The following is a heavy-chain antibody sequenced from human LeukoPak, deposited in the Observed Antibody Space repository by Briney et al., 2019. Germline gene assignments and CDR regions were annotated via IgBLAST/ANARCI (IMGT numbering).Heavy chain of an antibody. V-gene: IGHV3-7*01. CDR2: IKQDGSEK. D-gene: IGHD6-13*01. CDR3: ARDFPPSSSHMV. J-gene: IGHJ4*02. CDR1: GITFSTYW. Sequence: PGGSLRLSCAPSGITFSTYWMSWVRQAPGKGLEWVANIKQDGSEKYYVDSVKGRFTISRDNAKNSLYLQMNSLRAEDTAVYYCARDFPPSSSHMVWGQGTLVTVSS.